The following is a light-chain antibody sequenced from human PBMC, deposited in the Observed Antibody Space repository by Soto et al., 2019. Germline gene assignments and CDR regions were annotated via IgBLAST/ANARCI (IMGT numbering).Light chain of an antibody. CDR2: DVS. CDR3: SSYTTSTTRV. V-gene: IGLV2-14*03. J-gene: IGLJ2*01. Sequence: QSVLTQPASVSGSPGQSITISCTGSSSDVGVYDYVSWYQHHPGKAPKLLIYDVSNRPAGISNRFSGSKSGNTASLTISGLQAEDEADYYCSSYTTSTTRVFGGGTKLTVL. CDR1: SSDVGVYDY.